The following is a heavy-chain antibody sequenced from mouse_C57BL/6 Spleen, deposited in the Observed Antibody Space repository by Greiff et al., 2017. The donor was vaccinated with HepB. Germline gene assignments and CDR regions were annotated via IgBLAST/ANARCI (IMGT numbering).Heavy chain of an antibody. V-gene: IGHV6-3*01. CDR2: IRLKSDNYAT. CDR3: TGDLVYYGNLWYFEV. J-gene: IGHJ1*03. D-gene: IGHD2-1*01. Sequence: EVKLEESGGGLVQPGGSMKLSCVASGFTFSNYWMNWVRQSPEKGLEWVAQIRLKSDNYATQYAESVKGRFTISRDDSKSSVYLQMNNLRAEDTGIYYCTGDLVYYGNLWYFEVWGTGTTVTVSS. CDR1: GFTFSNYW.